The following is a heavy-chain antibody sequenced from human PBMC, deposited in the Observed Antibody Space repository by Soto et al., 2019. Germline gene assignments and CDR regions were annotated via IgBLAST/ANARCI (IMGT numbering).Heavy chain of an antibody. Sequence: GGSLRLSCAVSGVYFNNDGINWVRQPPGKGLEWVSSVSKSDYTYYSDSVKGRFTISRDNAKNSVSLQMNSLRAEDTPVYYCEREDSIILPDVPDFWGKGTLVTVS. CDR2: VSKSDYT. J-gene: IGHJ4*02. D-gene: IGHD1-26*01. CDR1: GVYFNNDG. CDR3: EREDSIILPDVPDF. V-gene: IGHV3-21*01.